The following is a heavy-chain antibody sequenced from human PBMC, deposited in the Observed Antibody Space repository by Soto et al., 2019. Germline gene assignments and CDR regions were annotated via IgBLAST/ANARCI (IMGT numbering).Heavy chain of an antibody. J-gene: IGHJ4*02. CDR3: ARAPKVSGSSQTRPDF. V-gene: IGHV4-34*01. D-gene: IGHD6-6*01. CDR1: SGSFSGYY. CDR2: ISQSGNT. Sequence: SETLSLTCSIYSGSFSGYYWSWTRQPPGKGLEWIGEISQSGNTNYSPSLKSRVSISIDTSKKQFSLNLASVSAADTAVYYCARAPKVSGSSQTRPDFWGQGTLVTVSS.